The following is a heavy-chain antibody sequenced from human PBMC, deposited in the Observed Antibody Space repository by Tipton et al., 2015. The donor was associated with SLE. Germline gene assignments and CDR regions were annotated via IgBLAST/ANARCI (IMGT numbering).Heavy chain of an antibody. Sequence: LRLSCAASGFTFSSYAMHWVRQAPGKGLEWMGEVNHRGIINHNPSLKSRVTMLVDTAKNQLSLRLTSVTAADTAVYYCARGGVGGYDYFDYWGQGTLVTVSS. D-gene: IGHD5-12*01. CDR2: VNHRGII. CDR1: GFTFSSYA. J-gene: IGHJ4*02. V-gene: IGHV4-34*01. CDR3: ARGGVGGYDYFDY.